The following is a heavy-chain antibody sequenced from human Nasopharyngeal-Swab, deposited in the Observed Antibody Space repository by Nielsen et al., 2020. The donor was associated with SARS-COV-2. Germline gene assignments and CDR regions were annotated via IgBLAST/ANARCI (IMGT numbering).Heavy chain of an antibody. CDR1: GFTFSSYW. D-gene: IGHD3-16*01. CDR2: IKQDGSEK. J-gene: IGHJ4*02. CDR3: AKANYDYVWGSYSDY. Sequence: GESLKISCAASGFTFSSYWMSWVRQAPGKGLEWVANIKQDGSEKYYVDSVKGRFTISRDNAKNSLYLQMNSLRAEDTALYYCAKANYDYVWGSYSDYWGQGTLVTVSS. V-gene: IGHV3-7*03.